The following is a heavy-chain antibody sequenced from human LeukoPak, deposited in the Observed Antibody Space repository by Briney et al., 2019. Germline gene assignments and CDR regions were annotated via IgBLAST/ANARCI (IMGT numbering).Heavy chain of an antibody. Sequence: QSGGSLRLSCAASGFTFSSYWMHWVRQAPGKGLVWVSRINSDGSSTSYADSVKGRFTISRDNPKNTLYLQMNSLRAEDTAVYYCARRYGSGSNYYMDVWGKGTTVTVSS. CDR3: ARRYGSGSNYYMDV. J-gene: IGHJ6*03. D-gene: IGHD3-10*01. CDR2: INSDGSST. CDR1: GFTFSSYW. V-gene: IGHV3-74*01.